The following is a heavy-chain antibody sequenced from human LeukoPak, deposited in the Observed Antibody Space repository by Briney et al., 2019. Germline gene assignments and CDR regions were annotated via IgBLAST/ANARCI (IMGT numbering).Heavy chain of an antibody. CDR1: GGSISNTNW. CDR2: VNLQGST. V-gene: IGHV4-4*02. J-gene: IGHJ4*02. CDR3: AREGGPYRPLDY. Sequence: PSETLSLTCGASGGSISNTNWWTWVRQPPGKGLEWIGEVNLQGSTNYNPSLKSRVAISVDKSENHISLKLTSVTAADTAVYYCAREGGPYRPLDYSGQGTLVTVAS.